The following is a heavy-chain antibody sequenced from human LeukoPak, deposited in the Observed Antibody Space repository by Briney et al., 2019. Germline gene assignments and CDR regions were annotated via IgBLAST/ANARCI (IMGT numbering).Heavy chain of an antibody. CDR3: ARNPDSGYPRVIYYGMDV. CDR2: INPSGGST. J-gene: IGHJ6*02. V-gene: IGHV1-46*01. Sequence: ASVKVSCKASGYTFTSYYMHWVRQAPGQGLEWMGIINPSGGSTSYAQKFQGRVTMTRDTSTSTVYMELSSLRSEDTAVYYCARNPDSGYPRVIYYGMDVWGQGTTVTVSS. CDR1: GYTFTSYY. D-gene: IGHD5-12*01.